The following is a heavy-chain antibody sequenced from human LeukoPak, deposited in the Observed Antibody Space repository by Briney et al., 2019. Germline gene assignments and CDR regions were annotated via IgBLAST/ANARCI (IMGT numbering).Heavy chain of an antibody. CDR1: GGSFSGYY. CDR3: ARRRPGGYSGLRWSYYYMDV. CDR2: INHSGST. V-gene: IGHV4-34*01. Sequence: SETLSLTCAVYGGSFSGYYWSWIRQPPGKGLEWIGEINHSGSTNYNPSLKSRVTISVDTSKNQFSLNLSSVTAADTAVYYWARRRPGGYSGLRWSYYYMDVWGKGTTVTVSS. J-gene: IGHJ6*03. D-gene: IGHD5-12*01.